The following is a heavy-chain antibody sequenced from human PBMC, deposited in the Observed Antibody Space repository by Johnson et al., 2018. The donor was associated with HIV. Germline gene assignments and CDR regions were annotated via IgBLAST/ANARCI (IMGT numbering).Heavy chain of an antibody. D-gene: IGHD5-24*01. J-gene: IGHJ3*02. CDR2: ISWNSGSI. CDR3: ARVGDGNNKNAFDI. V-gene: IGHV3-9*01. CDR1: GFTFEDYA. Sequence: VQLVESGGGLEQPGRSLRLSCAASGFTFEDYAMHWVRQVPGKGLEWVSGISWNSGSIGYADSVKGRFTISRDNAKNSLYLQMSSLRGEDTALYYCARVGDGNNKNAFDIWGQGTMVTVSS.